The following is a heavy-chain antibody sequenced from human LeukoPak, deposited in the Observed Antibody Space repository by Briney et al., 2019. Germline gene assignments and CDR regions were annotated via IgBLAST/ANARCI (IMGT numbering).Heavy chain of an antibody. Sequence: ASVKVSCKASGYTFTSYGISWVRQAPGQGLEWMGWISAYNGNTNYAQKLQGRVTMTTDTSTSTAYMELRSLRSDDTAVYYCATVDPALAKAPYYYYYMDVWGKGTTVTVSS. D-gene: IGHD2-2*01. CDR2: ISAYNGNT. CDR3: ATVDPALAKAPYYYYYMDV. J-gene: IGHJ6*03. V-gene: IGHV1-18*01. CDR1: GYTFTSYG.